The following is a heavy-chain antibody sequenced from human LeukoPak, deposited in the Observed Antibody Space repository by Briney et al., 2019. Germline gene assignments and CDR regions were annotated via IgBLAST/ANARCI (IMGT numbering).Heavy chain of an antibody. CDR2: INHSGST. J-gene: IGHJ4*02. Sequence: SETLSLTCAVYGGSFSGYYWSWIRQPPGKGLEWIGEINHSGSTNYNPSLKSRVTISVDTSKNQFSLKLSSVTAADTAVYYCARGVLGYCSSTSCSNYFDYWGQGTLVTVSS. CDR3: ARGVLGYCSSTSCSNYFDY. D-gene: IGHD2-2*01. V-gene: IGHV4-34*09. CDR1: GGSFSGYY.